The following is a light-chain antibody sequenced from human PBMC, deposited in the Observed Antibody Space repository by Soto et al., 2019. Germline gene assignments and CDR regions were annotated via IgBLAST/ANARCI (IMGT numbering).Light chain of an antibody. CDR3: QSYDSLSGSVE. CDR1: SSNIGSGHD. Sequence: QSVLTQPPSVSAAPGQTVTISCSGSSSNIGSGHDVHWYHHVPGAAPKPLIYGNNNRPSGVPDRFSGSKSGTSASLAITGLQAEDEGDYYCQSYDSLSGSVEFGGGTKLTVL. CDR2: GNN. V-gene: IGLV1-40*01. J-gene: IGLJ2*01.